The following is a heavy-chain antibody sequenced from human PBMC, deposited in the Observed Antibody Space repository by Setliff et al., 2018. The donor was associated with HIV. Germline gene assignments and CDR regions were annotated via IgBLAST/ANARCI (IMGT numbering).Heavy chain of an antibody. V-gene: IGHV3-74*01. D-gene: IGHD3-22*01. Sequence: GGSLRLSCAASGFTFSSYWMHWVHQAPGKGLVWVSRINSDGSSTSYADSVKGRFTISRDNAKNTLYLQMNSLRAEDTAVYYCARATRPYYYDSSGYYSNYYYYGMDVWGQGTTVTVSS. CDR3: ARATRPYYYDSSGYYSNYYYYGMDV. CDR2: INSDGSST. CDR1: GFTFSSYW. J-gene: IGHJ6*02.